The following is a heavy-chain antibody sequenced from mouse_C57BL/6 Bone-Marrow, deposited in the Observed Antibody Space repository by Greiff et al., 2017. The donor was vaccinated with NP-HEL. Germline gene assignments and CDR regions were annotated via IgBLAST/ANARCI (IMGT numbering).Heavy chain of an antibody. CDR2: IDPENGDT. V-gene: IGHV14-4*01. D-gene: IGHD4-1*01. CDR1: GFTFKDDY. CDR3: TTMGRYFDY. J-gene: IGHJ2*01. Sequence: VQLQQSGAELVRPGASVKLSCTASGFTFKDDYMHWVKQRPEQGLEWIGWIDPENGDTEYASKFQGKATITADTSSNTAYLQLSSLTSEDTAVYYCTTMGRYFDYWGQGTTLTVSS.